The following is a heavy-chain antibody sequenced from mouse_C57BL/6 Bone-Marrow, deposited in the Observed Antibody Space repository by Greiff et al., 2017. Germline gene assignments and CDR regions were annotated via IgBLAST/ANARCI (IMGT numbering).Heavy chain of an antibody. Sequence: EVQLQQSGAELVRPGASVKLSCTASGFNIKDDYMHWVKQRPEQGLEWIGRIDPEDGDTEYAPKFQGKATITADTSSNTAYLQLSSLTSEDTAVYYCTTVNYDYCRCAYWGQGTLVTVSA. D-gene: IGHD2-4*01. J-gene: IGHJ3*01. CDR3: TTVNYDYCRCAY. V-gene: IGHV14-1*01. CDR2: IDPEDGDT. CDR1: GFNIKDDY.